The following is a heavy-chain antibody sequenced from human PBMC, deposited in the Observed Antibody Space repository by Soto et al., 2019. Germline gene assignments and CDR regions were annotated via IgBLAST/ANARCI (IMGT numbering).Heavy chain of an antibody. J-gene: IGHJ4*02. CDR2: INHSGST. V-gene: IGHV4-34*01. Sequence: SDTLSLTCAFYGGSFSGYYWSLIRQPPGKGLEWIGEINHSGSTKYNPSLKSRVTISVDTSKNQFSLKLSSVTAADTAVYYCARGNKNLLVPNYDILTGYPLDYWGQGTLVTVSS. D-gene: IGHD3-9*01. CDR3: ARGNKNLLVPNYDILTGYPLDY. CDR1: GGSFSGYY.